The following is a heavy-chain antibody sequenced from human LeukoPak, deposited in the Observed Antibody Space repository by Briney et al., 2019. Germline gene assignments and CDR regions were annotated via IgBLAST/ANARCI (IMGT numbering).Heavy chain of an antibody. D-gene: IGHD3-22*01. CDR3: ARVTGYMIEDYFDY. CDR1: AYSISSGYY. J-gene: IGHJ4*02. CDR2: LSHSGST. V-gene: IGHV4-38-2*02. Sequence: SETLSLTCTVSAYSISSGYYWGWIRQPPGKGLEWIGSLSHSGSTFYNPSLKSRVTISVDTSKNQFSLRLRSVTAADTAVYYCARVTGYMIEDYFDYWGQGTLVTVSS.